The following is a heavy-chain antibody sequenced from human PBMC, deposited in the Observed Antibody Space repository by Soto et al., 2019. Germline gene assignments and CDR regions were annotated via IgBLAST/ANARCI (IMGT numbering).Heavy chain of an antibody. J-gene: IGHJ4*02. V-gene: IGHV1-18*01. CDR2: ISAYNGNT. CDR1: GYAITIYV. CDR3: ARGLVSDY. Sequence: NRSCKAAGYAITIYVVSWLRQAPGQGLEWMGWISAYNGNTNYAQKLQGRVTMTTDTSTSTAYMELRSLRSDDAAVDYCARGLVSDYWGQGTLVTVSS. D-gene: IGHD3-9*01.